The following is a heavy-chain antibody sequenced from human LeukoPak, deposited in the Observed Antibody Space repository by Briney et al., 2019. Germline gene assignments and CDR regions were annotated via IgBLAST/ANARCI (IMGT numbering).Heavy chain of an antibody. Sequence: ASVKVSCKASGYTFTSYDINWVRQATGQGLEWMGWMNPNSGNTGYAQKFQARVTITRNTSISTAYMELSSLRSEDTAVYYCARYTAAADFDYWGQGTLVTVSS. CDR1: GYTFTSYD. V-gene: IGHV1-8*03. D-gene: IGHD6-13*01. CDR3: ARYTAAADFDY. CDR2: MNPNSGNT. J-gene: IGHJ4*02.